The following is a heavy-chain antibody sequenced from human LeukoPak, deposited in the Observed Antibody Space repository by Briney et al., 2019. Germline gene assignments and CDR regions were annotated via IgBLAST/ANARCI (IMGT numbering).Heavy chain of an antibody. CDR3: AKEISIAVAVSTFDY. CDR1: GFTVSSNY. D-gene: IGHD6-19*01. V-gene: IGHV3-23*01. Sequence: GGSLRLSCAASGFTVSSNYMSWVRQAPGKGLEWVSAISGSGGSTYYADSVKGRFTISRDNSKNTLYLQMNSLRAEDTAVYYCAKEISIAVAVSTFDYWGQGTLVTVSS. CDR2: ISGSGGST. J-gene: IGHJ4*02.